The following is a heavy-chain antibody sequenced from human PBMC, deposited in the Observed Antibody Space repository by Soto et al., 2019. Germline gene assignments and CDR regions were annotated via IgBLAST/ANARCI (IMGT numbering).Heavy chain of an antibody. V-gene: IGHV4-59*01. D-gene: IGHD3-22*01. CDR1: GGSISSYY. CDR2: IYYSGST. Sequence: SETLSLTCTVSGGSISSYYWSWIRQPPGKGLEWIGYIYYSGSTNYNPSLKSRVTISVDTSKNQFSLKLSSVTAADTAVYYCATLTYYYDSSGPRLHWYFDLWGRGTLVTVSS. J-gene: IGHJ2*01. CDR3: ATLTYYYDSSGPRLHWYFDL.